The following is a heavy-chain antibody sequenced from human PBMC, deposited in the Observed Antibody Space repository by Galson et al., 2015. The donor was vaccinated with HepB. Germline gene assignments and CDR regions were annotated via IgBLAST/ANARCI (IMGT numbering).Heavy chain of an antibody. CDR3: ARDGNGPFGY. Sequence: SLRLSCAASGFTFSSYAMHWVRQAPGKGLEWVAVISYDGSNKYYADSVKGRFTISRDNSKNTLSLQMNSLRVDDTAVYYCARDGNGPFGYWGQGTLVTVSS. D-gene: IGHD1-26*01. V-gene: IGHV3-30*14. CDR2: ISYDGSNK. J-gene: IGHJ4*02. CDR1: GFTFSSYA.